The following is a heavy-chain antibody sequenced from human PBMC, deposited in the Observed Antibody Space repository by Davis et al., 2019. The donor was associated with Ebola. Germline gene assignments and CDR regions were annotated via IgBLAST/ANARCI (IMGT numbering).Heavy chain of an antibody. D-gene: IGHD5-12*01. CDR2: INHSGST. CDR1: GGSFSGYY. V-gene: IGHV4-34*01. Sequence: SETLSLTCAVYGGSFSGYYWSWIRQPPGKGLEWIGEINHSGSTNYNPSLKSRVTISVDTSKNQFSLKLSSVTAADTAVYYCARSPYDYIDYWGQGTLVTVSS. CDR3: ARSPYDYIDY. J-gene: IGHJ4*02.